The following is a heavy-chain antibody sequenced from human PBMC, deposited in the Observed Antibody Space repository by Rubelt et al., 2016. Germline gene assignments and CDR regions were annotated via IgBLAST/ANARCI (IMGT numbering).Heavy chain of an antibody. D-gene: IGHD2/OR15-2a*01. CDR3: AREDLWANWFDP. Sequence: QVQLQQWGAGLLKPSETLSLTCAVYGGSFSGYYWSWIRQPPGKGLEWIGDITHSGSTTYNPSLRGGGTRSVDTSRNQFSLKLSAVTAAETAVYYCAREDLWANWFDPWGQGTLVTVSS. J-gene: IGHJ5*02. V-gene: IGHV4-34*01. CDR1: GGSFSGYY. CDR2: ITHSGST.